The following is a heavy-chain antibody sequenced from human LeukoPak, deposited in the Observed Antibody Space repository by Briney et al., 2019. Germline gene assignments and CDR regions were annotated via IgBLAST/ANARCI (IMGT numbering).Heavy chain of an antibody. CDR1: VYTFTCYG. D-gene: IGHD6-19*01. V-gene: IGHV1-18*01. J-gene: IGHJ2*01. CDR2: INAYYGNT. Sequence: AAVTVSLQSSVYTFTCYGFRWVRQPPAQGLAWLGWINAYYGNTNYAQKLQGRVTMTTDTSTSTAYMELRSLRSDDTAAYYCARDVSVAVAGPRTFDWYIDLWGRGTLVTVSS. CDR3: ARDVSVAVAGPRTFDWYIDL.